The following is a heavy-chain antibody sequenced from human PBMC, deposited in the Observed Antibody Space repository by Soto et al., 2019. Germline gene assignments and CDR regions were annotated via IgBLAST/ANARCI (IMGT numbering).Heavy chain of an antibody. CDR1: GFTFSSYN. CDR2: ISSTGSTT. Sequence: EVQLVESGGGSIQTGGSLRLSCAASGFTFSSYNMNWVRQAPGKGLEWISYISSTGSTTYYADSVKGRFTTSRDNAKNSLFLQMNSLRDEDTAVYYCAREARGFDYWGRGTLVTVSS. V-gene: IGHV3-48*02. D-gene: IGHD3-10*01. CDR3: AREARGFDY. J-gene: IGHJ4*02.